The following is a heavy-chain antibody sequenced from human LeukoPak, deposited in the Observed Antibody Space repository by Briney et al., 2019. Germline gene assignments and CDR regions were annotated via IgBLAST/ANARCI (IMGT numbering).Heavy chain of an antibody. Sequence: QPGRSLRLSCAASGFTFSSYGMHWVRQAPGKGLEWVAVISYDGSNKYYADSVKGRFTISRDDSKNTLYLQMNSLRAEDTAVYYCARASHYDTSGYLGYWGQGTLVTVSS. CDR2: ISYDGSNK. CDR1: GFTFSSYG. D-gene: IGHD3-22*01. J-gene: IGHJ4*02. V-gene: IGHV3-30*03. CDR3: ARASHYDTSGYLGY.